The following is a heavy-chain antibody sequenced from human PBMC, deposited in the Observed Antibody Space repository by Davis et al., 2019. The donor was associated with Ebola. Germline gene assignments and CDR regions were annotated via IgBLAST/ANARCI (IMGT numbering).Heavy chain of an antibody. D-gene: IGHD4-23*01. CDR2: IWPGDSDT. CDR3: ARKPNDYNGNPHFDY. CDR1: GYSFTSYW. J-gene: IGHJ4*02. Sequence: GESLKISCKTSGYSFTSYWIGWVRQLPGKGLEWVAIIWPGDSDTRYSPSLQGQVTISADQSINTAYLQWSSLKASDSAMYYCARKPNDYNGNPHFDYWGQGTLVTVSS. V-gene: IGHV5-51*01.